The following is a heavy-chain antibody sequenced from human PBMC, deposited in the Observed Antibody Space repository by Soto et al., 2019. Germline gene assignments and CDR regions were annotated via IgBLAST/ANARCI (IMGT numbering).Heavy chain of an antibody. D-gene: IGHD3-10*01. J-gene: IGHJ3*02. CDR1: GFTFSDYY. Sequence: GGSLRLSCAASGFTFSDYYMSWIRQAPGKGLEWVSYISSSGSTIYYADSVKGRSTISRDNAKNSLYLQMNSLRAEDTAVYYCARDPVRFVFGDAFDIWGQGTMVTVAS. V-gene: IGHV3-11*01. CDR3: ARDPVRFVFGDAFDI. CDR2: ISSSGSTI.